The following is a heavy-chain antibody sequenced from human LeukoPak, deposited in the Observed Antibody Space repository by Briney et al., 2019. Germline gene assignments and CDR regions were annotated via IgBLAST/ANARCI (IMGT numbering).Heavy chain of an antibody. V-gene: IGHV3-23*01. J-gene: IGHJ6*02. CDR3: ARNQQLGGHSYYYYGMDV. Sequence: GGSLRLSCAGSGLTFSNYAMTWVRQAPGKGLEWVSSVSGSGRNTFYPDSVEGRFTISRDNSKNTVYLQMNSLRADDTAIYYCARNQQLGGHSYYYYGMDVWGQGTTVTVSS. CDR1: GLTFSNYA. D-gene: IGHD3-16*01. CDR2: VSGSGRNT.